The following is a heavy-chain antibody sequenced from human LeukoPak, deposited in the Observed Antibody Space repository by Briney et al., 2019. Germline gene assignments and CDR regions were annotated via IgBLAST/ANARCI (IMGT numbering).Heavy chain of an antibody. Sequence: ASVKVSCKASGYTFTTYSMNWVRQAPGQGLEWMGWIDTNTGNPTYAQGFTGRFVFSLDTSVSTAYLQISSLKAEDTAVYYCARDAGFGELYGYFDYWGQGTLVTVSS. J-gene: IGHJ4*02. CDR3: ARDAGFGELYGYFDY. D-gene: IGHD3-10*01. CDR2: IDTNTGNP. CDR1: GYTFTTYS. V-gene: IGHV7-4-1*02.